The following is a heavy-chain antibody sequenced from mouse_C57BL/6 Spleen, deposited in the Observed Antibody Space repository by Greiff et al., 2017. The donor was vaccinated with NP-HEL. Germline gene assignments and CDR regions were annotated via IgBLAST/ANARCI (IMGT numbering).Heavy chain of an antibody. Sequence: QVQLQQPGAELVKPGASVKLSCKASGYTFTSYWMHWVKQRPGQGLEWIGMIHPNSGSTNYNEKFKSKATLTVDKSSSTAYMQLSSLTSEDSAVYDCAREGTTVVAFDYWGQGTTLTVSA. CDR2: IHPNSGST. J-gene: IGHJ2*01. CDR3: AREGTTVVAFDY. CDR1: GYTFTSYW. D-gene: IGHD1-1*01. V-gene: IGHV1-64*01.